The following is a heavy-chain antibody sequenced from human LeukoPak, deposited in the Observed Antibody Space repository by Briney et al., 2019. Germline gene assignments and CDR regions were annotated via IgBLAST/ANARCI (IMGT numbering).Heavy chain of an antibody. CDR2: ISGPGYTT. Sequence: PGGSLRLSCAASGFTFSSYAMSWVGQAPGKGLEWVSVISGPGYTTYYADSVKGRLTISRDNSNNMLYLQLNSLRAEDTAVYYCAKDLSDNYNLFDYWGQGALVTVSS. J-gene: IGHJ4*02. CDR1: GFTFSSYA. D-gene: IGHD1-1*01. CDR3: AKDLSDNYNLFDY. V-gene: IGHV3-23*01.